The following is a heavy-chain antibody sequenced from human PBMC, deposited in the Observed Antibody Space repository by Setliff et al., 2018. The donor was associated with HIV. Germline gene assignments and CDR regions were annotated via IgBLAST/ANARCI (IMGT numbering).Heavy chain of an antibody. CDR3: ARFITAAGTLLVA. Sequence: SETLSLTCTVSDSGTYYWSWIRQPAGKGLEWIGRVSSRGDTNYNPSLKSRVTMSVDTSKNQFSLKLSSVTAADTAVYYCARFITAAGTLLVAWGQGTLVTVSS. V-gene: IGHV4-4*07. CDR1: DSGTYY. J-gene: IGHJ5*02. D-gene: IGHD6-13*01. CDR2: VSSRGDT.